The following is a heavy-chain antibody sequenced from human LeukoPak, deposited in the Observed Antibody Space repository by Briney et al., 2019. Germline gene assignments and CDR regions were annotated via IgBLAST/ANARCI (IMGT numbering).Heavy chain of an antibody. Sequence: PGGSLRLSCAAAGFTFSSYAMHWVRQAPGKGLEWVSSIVGSSSTYYADSLKGRFTISRDNAKTSLYLQMNSLRAEDTAVYYCARIGAGSSRDYWGQGTLVTVSS. V-gene: IGHV3-21*01. CDR3: ARIGAGSSRDY. CDR2: IVGSSST. D-gene: IGHD6-13*01. J-gene: IGHJ4*02. CDR1: GFTFSSYA.